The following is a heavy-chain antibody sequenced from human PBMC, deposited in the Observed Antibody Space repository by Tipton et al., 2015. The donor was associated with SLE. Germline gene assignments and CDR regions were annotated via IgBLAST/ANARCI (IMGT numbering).Heavy chain of an antibody. CDR2: IYYSGST. V-gene: IGHV4-39*01. Sequence: LSLTCTVSGGSISSSSYYWGWIRQPPGKGLEWIGSIYYSGSTYYNPSLKSRVTISVDTSKNQFSLKLSSVTAADTAVYYCARDCSSTSCYGYYYYGMDVWGQGTTVTVSS. D-gene: IGHD2-2*01. CDR3: ARDCSSTSCYGYYYYGMDV. J-gene: IGHJ6*02. CDR1: GGSISSSSYY.